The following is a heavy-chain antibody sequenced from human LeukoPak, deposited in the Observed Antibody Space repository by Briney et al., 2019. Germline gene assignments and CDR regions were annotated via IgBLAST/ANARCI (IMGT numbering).Heavy chain of an antibody. J-gene: IGHJ4*02. CDR1: GYTFTSHG. CDR3: TRVPRESYSH. D-gene: IGHD1-26*01. CDR2: INPNSGNT. V-gene: IGHV1-8*01. Sequence: ASVKVSCKASGYTFTSHGINWVRQATGQGLEWVGYINPNSGNTGYAQKFQGRVTLTRDTSTNTAYMELTSLRSEDTAVYYCTRVPRESYSHWGQGTLVTVSS.